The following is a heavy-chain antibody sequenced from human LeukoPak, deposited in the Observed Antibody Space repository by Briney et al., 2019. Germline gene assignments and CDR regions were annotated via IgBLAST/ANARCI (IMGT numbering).Heavy chain of an antibody. V-gene: IGHV3-21*01. CDR3: ASGSPAGDY. D-gene: IGHD2-15*01. J-gene: IGHJ4*02. Sequence: GGSLRLPCAASGDILSIDSMNWVRQAPGKGLEWVSSISSSKSYIFYADSVKGRFTISRDNAKNSLYLEMTSLRAEDTAVYYCASGSPAGDYWSQGTLVTVSS. CDR2: ISSSKSYI. CDR1: GDILSIDS.